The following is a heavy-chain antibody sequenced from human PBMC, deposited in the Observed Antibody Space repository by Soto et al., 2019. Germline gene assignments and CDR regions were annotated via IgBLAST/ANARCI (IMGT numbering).Heavy chain of an antibody. D-gene: IGHD6-19*01. V-gene: IGHV3-74*01. CDR2: INSDGSST. CDR3: ARDYAVAVHNWFDP. Sequence: GALRLSCAASGFTFSSYWMHWVRQAPGKGLVWVSRINSDGSSTSYADSVKGRFTISRDNAKNTLYLQMNSLRAEDTAVYYCARDYAVAVHNWFDPWGQGTLVTVSS. CDR1: GFTFSSYW. J-gene: IGHJ5*02.